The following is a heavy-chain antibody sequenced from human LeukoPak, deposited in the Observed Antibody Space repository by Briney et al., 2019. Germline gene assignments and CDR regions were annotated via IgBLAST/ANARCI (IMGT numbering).Heavy chain of an antibody. CDR1: GFTFSNDW. V-gene: IGHV3-7*01. J-gene: IGHJ4*02. D-gene: IGHD2-2*01. CDR2: INQDESKK. CDR3: ARDHAYRADY. Sequence: GGSLRLSCAASGFTFSNDWMCWVRQAPGKGLEWVANINQDESKKYYADSVKGRFTISRYNAKNSLYLQMSSLTAEDTAIYYCARDHAYRADYWGQGTLVTVSS.